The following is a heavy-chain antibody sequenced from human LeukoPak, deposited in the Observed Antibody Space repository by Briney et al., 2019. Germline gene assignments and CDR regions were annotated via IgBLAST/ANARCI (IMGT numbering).Heavy chain of an antibody. CDR2: ISYDGSNK. J-gene: IGHJ4*02. Sequence: GRSLRLSCAASGFTFSSYGMHWVRQAPGKGLEWVAVISYDGSNKYYADSVKGRFTISRDNSKNTLYLQMSSLRAEDTALYYCAKYNSDWYDDYWGQGTLVTVSS. CDR3: AKYNSDWYDDY. D-gene: IGHD6-19*01. V-gene: IGHV3-30*18. CDR1: GFTFSSYG.